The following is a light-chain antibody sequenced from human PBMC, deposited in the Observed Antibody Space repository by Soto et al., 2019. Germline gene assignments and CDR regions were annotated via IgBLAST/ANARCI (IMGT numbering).Light chain of an antibody. CDR1: QSVSSK. V-gene: IGKV3-15*01. J-gene: IGKJ4*01. Sequence: EIVMTQSPGTLSVSPGESATLSCRASQSVSSKLAWYQQKPGQAPRLLIYGVSTRATGIPARFSGSGSGTEFTLTISSLQSEDSAVYYCQQHNNWPLTFGGGTKMELK. CDR2: GVS. CDR3: QQHNNWPLT.